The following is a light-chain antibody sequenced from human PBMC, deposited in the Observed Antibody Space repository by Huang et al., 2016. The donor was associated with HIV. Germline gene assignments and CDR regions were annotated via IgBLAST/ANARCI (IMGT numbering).Light chain of an antibody. J-gene: IGKJ3*01. V-gene: IGKV3-11*01. CDR3: QQRSNWPIT. Sequence: EIVLTQSPATLSLSPGERATLSCRASQSVSSYLAWYQQKPGQAPRLLIYDASNRATGIPARFSGSGCGTDFTLTISSLEPEDFAVYYCQQRSNWPITFGPGTKVDIK. CDR2: DAS. CDR1: QSVSSY.